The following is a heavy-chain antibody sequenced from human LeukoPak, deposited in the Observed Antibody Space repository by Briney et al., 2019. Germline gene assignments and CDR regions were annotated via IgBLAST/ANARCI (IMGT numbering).Heavy chain of an antibody. D-gene: IGHD2-15*01. CDR2: IIPIFGTA. J-gene: IGHJ5*02. Sequence: ASVKVSCKASGGTFSSYAISWVRQAPGQGLEWMGGIIPIFGTANYAQKFQGRVTITADKSTSTACMELSSLRSEDTAVYYCAREGAGNVVVVAATAGNWFDPWGQGTLVTVSS. V-gene: IGHV1-69*06. CDR3: AREGAGNVVVVAATAGNWFDP. CDR1: GGTFSSYA.